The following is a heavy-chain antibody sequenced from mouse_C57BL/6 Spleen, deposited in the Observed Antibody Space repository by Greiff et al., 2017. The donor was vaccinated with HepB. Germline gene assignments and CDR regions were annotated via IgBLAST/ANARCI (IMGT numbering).Heavy chain of an antibody. J-gene: IGHJ1*03. CDR3: AREGSIYYGTDGRYFDV. V-gene: IGHV1-72*01. Sequence: QVQLQQPGAELVKPGASVKLSCKASGYTFTSYWMHWVKQRPGRGLEWIGRIDPNSGGTKYNEKFKSKATLTVDKPSSTAYMQLSSLTSEDSAVYYCAREGSIYYGTDGRYFDVWGTGTTVTVSS. CDR2: IDPNSGGT. D-gene: IGHD1-1*01. CDR1: GYTFTSYW.